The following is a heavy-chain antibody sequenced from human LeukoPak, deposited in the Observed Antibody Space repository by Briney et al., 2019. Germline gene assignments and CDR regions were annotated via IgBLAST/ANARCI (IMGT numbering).Heavy chain of an antibody. Sequence: ASVKVSCKASGYTFTSYGISWVRQAPGEGLEWMGWISAYNGNTNYAQKLQGRVTMTTDTSTSTAYMELRSLRSDDTAVYYCARGLRTNYDILTGSESRRWDYFDYWGQGTLVTVSS. CDR2: ISAYNGNT. V-gene: IGHV1-18*01. CDR1: GYTFTSYG. J-gene: IGHJ4*02. D-gene: IGHD3-9*01. CDR3: ARGLRTNYDILTGSESRRWDYFDY.